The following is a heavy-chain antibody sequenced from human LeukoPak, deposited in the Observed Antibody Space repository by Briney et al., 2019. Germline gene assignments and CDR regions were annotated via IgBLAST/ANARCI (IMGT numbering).Heavy chain of an antibody. CDR1: GVSISSSNSY. J-gene: IGHJ4*02. D-gene: IGHD3/OR15-3a*01. CDR2: IYCSGNT. CDR3: ARQTGSGLFILP. V-gene: IGHV4-39*01. Sequence: SETLSLTCTVSGVSISSSNSYWGWIRQPPGKGLEWIGSIYCSGNTYYNASLRSQVSISIDTSKNQFSLRLTSVTAADTAVYYCARQTGSGLFILPGGQGTLVTVSS.